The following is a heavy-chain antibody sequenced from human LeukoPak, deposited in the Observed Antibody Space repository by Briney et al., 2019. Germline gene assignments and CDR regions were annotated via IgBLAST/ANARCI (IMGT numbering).Heavy chain of an antibody. CDR3: ARDLVPTGGRSGSSDY. D-gene: IGHD2-15*01. CDR2: ISAYNGNT. Sequence: GASVKVSCKASGYTFTHYGISWVRQAPGQGLEWMGWISAYNGNTNYAENLQGTVTMTTDRSTSTAYMELRSLRSDDTAVYYCARDLVPTGGRSGSSDYWGQGTLVTVSS. V-gene: IGHV1-18*01. J-gene: IGHJ4*02. CDR1: GYTFTHYG.